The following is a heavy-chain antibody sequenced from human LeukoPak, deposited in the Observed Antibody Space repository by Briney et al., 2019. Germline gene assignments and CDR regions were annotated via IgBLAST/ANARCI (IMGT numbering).Heavy chain of an antibody. CDR1: GGSFSGYY. D-gene: IGHD6-13*01. J-gene: IGHJ5*02. CDR2: INHSGST. CDR3: ARDLGVAAAEAWFDP. Sequence: PSETLSLTCAVYGGSFSGYYWSWIRQPPGKGLEWIGEINHSGSTNYNPSLKSRVTISVDTSKNQFSLKLSSVTAADTAVYYCARDLGVAAAEAWFDPWGQGTLVIVSS. V-gene: IGHV4-34*01.